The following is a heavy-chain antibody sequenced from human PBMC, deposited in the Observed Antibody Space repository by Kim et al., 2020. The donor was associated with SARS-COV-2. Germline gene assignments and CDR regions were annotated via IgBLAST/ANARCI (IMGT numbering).Heavy chain of an antibody. CDR3: TTSLRPQTEKLYYYDSSGYYLRRGYYGMDV. CDR1: GFTFSNAW. J-gene: IGHJ6*02. CDR2: IKSKTDGGTT. Sequence: GGSLRLSCAASGFTFSNAWMSWVRQAPGKGLEWVGRIKSKTDGGTTDYAAPVKGRFTISRDDSKNTLYLQMNSLKTEDTAVYYCTTSLRPQTEKLYYYDSSGYYLRRGYYGMDVWGQGTTVTVSS. V-gene: IGHV3-15*01. D-gene: IGHD3-22*01.